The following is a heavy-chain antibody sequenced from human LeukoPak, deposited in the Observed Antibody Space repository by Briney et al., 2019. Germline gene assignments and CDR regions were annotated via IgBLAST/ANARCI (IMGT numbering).Heavy chain of an antibody. CDR2: ISSSSSYI. J-gene: IGHJ4*02. Sequence: GGSLRLSCAASGFTFSSYSRNWVRQAPGKGLEWVSSISSSSSYIYYADSVKGRFTISRDNAKNSLYLQMNSLRAEDTAVYYCARESNYCSSTSCYTSVPDPIDYWGQGTLVTVSS. CDR1: GFTFSSYS. CDR3: ARESNYCSSTSCYTSVPDPIDY. D-gene: IGHD2-2*02. V-gene: IGHV3-21*01.